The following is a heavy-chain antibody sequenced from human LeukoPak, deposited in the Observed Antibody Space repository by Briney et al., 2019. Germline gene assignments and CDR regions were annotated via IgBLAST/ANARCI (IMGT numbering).Heavy chain of an antibody. D-gene: IGHD3-22*01. CDR3: ARGGGYYYDSSLPIG. J-gene: IGHJ4*02. Sequence: GASVKVSCKASGYTFTSYDINWVRQATGQGLEWMGWMNPNSGNTGYAQKFQGRVTMARDTSISTAYMELSSLRSEDTAVYYCARGGGYYYDSSLPIGWGQGTLVTVSS. V-gene: IGHV1-8*01. CDR1: GYTFTSYD. CDR2: MNPNSGNT.